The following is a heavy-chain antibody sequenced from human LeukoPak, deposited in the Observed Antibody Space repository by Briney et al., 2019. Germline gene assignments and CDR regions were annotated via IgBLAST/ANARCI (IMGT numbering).Heavy chain of an antibody. Sequence: GGSLRLSCAASGFTFSDYYMSWIRQAPGKVLEWVSYISSSGSTIYYADSVKGRFTISRDNAKNSLYLQMNSLRAEDTAVYYCAREGRDGYKERGMDVWGQGTTVTVSS. CDR1: GFTFSDYY. J-gene: IGHJ6*02. CDR3: AREGRDGYKERGMDV. D-gene: IGHD5-24*01. CDR2: ISSSGSTI. V-gene: IGHV3-11*01.